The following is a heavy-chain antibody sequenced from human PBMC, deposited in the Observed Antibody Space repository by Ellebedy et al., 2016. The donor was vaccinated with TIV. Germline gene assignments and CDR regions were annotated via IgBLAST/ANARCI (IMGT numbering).Heavy chain of an antibody. Sequence: GGSLRLSCAASGFTFSSYDMHWVRQGTGKGLEWVSAIGTAGDTYYPGSVKGRFTISRENAKNSLYLQINSLRAEDTAVYYCARVRFGDTAVDYWGQGTLVTVSS. J-gene: IGHJ4*03. D-gene: IGHD2-21*01. V-gene: IGHV3-13*01. CDR2: IGTAGDT. CDR3: ARVRFGDTAVDY. CDR1: GFTFSSYD.